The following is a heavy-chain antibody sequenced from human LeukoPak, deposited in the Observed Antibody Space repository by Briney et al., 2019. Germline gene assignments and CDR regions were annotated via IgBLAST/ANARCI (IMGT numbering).Heavy chain of an antibody. D-gene: IGHD3-22*01. V-gene: IGHV1-46*01. CDR3: ARTGRSLYYYDSSGPGAFDI. CDR1: GYTFTSYY. CDR2: INPSGGST. J-gene: IGHJ3*02. Sequence: ASVEVSCKASGYTFTSYYMHWVRQAPGQGLEWMGIINPSGGSTSYAQKFQGRVTMTRDMSTSTVYMELSSLRSEDTAVYYCARTGRSLYYYDSSGPGAFDIWGQGTMVTVSS.